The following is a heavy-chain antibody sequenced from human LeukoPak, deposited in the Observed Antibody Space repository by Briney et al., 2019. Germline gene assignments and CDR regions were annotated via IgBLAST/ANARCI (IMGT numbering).Heavy chain of an antibody. CDR1: EFTVSSNH. D-gene: IGHD1-20*01. Sequence: GGSLRLSCAASEFTVSSNHMSWVRQAPGKGLVWVSRIKSDGITITYADSVKGRFTISRDNAKDTLYLQMNSLRAEDTAVYYCLRDLNWSLDQWGQGTLVTVSS. CDR3: LRDLNWSLDQ. CDR2: IKSDGITI. J-gene: IGHJ4*02. V-gene: IGHV3-74*01.